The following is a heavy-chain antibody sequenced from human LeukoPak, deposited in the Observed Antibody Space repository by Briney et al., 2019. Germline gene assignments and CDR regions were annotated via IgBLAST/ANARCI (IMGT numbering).Heavy chain of an antibody. D-gene: IGHD1-7*01. J-gene: IGHJ4*02. Sequence: ASETLSLTCAVYGGSFSGYYWSWIRQPPGKGLEWIGEINHSGSTNYNPSLKSRVTISVDTSKNQFSLKLSSVTAADTAVYYCARDPGRSITGTIPTSDYWGQGTLVTVSS. CDR2: INHSGST. V-gene: IGHV4-34*01. CDR1: GGSFSGYY. CDR3: ARDPGRSITGTIPTSDY.